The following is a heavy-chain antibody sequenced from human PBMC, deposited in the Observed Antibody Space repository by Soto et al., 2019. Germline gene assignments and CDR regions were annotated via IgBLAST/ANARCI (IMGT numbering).Heavy chain of an antibody. Sequence: EVQLLESGGGLVLPGGSLRLFCSGPGFPPTPAPFGLVRQPPGEGLEWGTTISGTASRTYHVDSVKGRFFISRDNAKNTVTLQMNNLTLDDTAVYYCATSFRYFDNWGQGTRVTVSS. V-gene: IGHV3-23*01. CDR1: GFPPTPAP. CDR3: ATSFRYFDN. D-gene: IGHD3-9*01. CDR2: ISGTASRT. J-gene: IGHJ4*02.